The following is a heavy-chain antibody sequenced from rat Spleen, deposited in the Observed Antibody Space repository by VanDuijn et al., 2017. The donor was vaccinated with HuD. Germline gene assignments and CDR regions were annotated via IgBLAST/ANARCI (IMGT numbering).Heavy chain of an antibody. CDR3: ARQATTVPSYFDY. J-gene: IGHJ2*01. Sequence: EVQLVESGGGLVQPGRSLKLSCAASGFTFNNYGMAWVRQAPTKGLEWVATISYDGSSTYYRDSVRGRFTISRDNAKNTLYLQVDSLRSEDTTTYYCARQATTVPSYFDYWGQGVMVTVSS. V-gene: IGHV5-29*01. CDR2: ISYDGSST. D-gene: IGHD1-1*01. CDR1: GFTFNNYG.